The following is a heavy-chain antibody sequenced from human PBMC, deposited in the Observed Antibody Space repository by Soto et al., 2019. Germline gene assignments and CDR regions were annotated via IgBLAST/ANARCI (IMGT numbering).Heavy chain of an antibody. CDR3: ARDRYDSSGYYTPDY. Sequence: ASVKVSCKASGYTFTSYAMHWVRQAPGQRLEWMGWINAGNGNTKYSQKFQGRVTITRDTSASTAYMELSSLRSEDTAVYYCARDRYDSSGYYTPDYWAKGTLVTVSA. CDR2: INAGNGNT. D-gene: IGHD3-22*01. CDR1: GYTFTSYA. J-gene: IGHJ4*02. V-gene: IGHV1-3*01.